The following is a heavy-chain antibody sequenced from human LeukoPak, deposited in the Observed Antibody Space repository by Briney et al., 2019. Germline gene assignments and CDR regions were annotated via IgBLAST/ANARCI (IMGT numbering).Heavy chain of an antibody. CDR2: IDYRERT. J-gene: IGHJ4*02. CDR3: ASYVSRTMRDS. V-gene: IGHV4-39*01. D-gene: IGHD3-16*01. Sequence: TSETLSLTCTVSGGSITTSYHYWGWIRQPPGKGLEWIGSIDYRERTTYNPSLKSRVTISADTSRNQFSLKLSSVTARDTAVYYCASYVSRTMRDSWGQGTLVSVSS. CDR1: GGSITTSYHY.